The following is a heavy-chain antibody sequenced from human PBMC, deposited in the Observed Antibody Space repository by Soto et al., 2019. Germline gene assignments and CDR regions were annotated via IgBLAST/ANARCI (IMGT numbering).Heavy chain of an antibody. CDR1: GGSISSYY. CDR3: ARALDYYDSSGELWDPGPYSGMDG. CDR2: IYTSGST. D-gene: IGHD3-22*01. Sequence: PSVTLPLTCTLSGGSISSYYWSWIRQPAGKGLEWTGRIYTSGSTNYNPSLKSRVTMSVDTSKNQFSLKLSSVTAADTAVYYCARALDYYDSSGELWDPGPYSGMDGWGQGTTVT. J-gene: IGHJ6*02. V-gene: IGHV4-4*07.